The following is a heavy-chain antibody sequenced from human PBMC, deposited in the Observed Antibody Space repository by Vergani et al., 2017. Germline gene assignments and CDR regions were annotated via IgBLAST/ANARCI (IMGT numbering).Heavy chain of an antibody. CDR3: ARREGGSGSYDAFDI. CDR2: IYPGDSDT. V-gene: IGHV5-51*01. Sequence: EVQLVQSGAEVKKPGESLKISCKGSGYSFTSYWIGWVRQMPGKGLEWMGIIYPGDSDTKYSPSFQGQVTISADKSIGTAYLQWSSLKASDTAVYYCARREGGSGSYDAFDIWGQGTMVTVSS. CDR1: GYSFTSYW. J-gene: IGHJ3*02. D-gene: IGHD3-10*01.